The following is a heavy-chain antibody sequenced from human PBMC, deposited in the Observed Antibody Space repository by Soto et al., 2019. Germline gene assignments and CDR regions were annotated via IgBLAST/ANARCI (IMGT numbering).Heavy chain of an antibody. V-gene: IGHV4-61*01. CDR3: ARASTSFDYY. Sequence: QVQLQESGPGLVKPSETLSLTCTVSGGSVYSGNYYWSWIRQPPGKGLEWIGYIYYSGSTNYNPSLKSRVTISVDTSENQFSLKLSSVTPADTAVYYCARASTSFDYYWGQGTLVTVSS. CDR1: GGSVYSGNYY. CDR2: IYYSGST. D-gene: IGHD1-1*01. J-gene: IGHJ4*02.